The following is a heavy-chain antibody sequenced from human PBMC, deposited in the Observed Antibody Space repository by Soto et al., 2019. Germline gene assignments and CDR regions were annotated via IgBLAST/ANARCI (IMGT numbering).Heavy chain of an antibody. CDR1: GFTFSSYG. V-gene: IGHV3-30*18. CDR3: AKDPTNYYDSSGYYYWGTYFDY. J-gene: IGHJ4*02. Sequence: GGSLRLSCAASGFTFSSYGMHWVRQAPGKGLEWVAVISYDGSNKYYADYVKGRFTISRDNSKNTLYLQMNSLRAEDTAVYYCAKDPTNYYDSSGYYYWGTYFDYWGQGTLVTVSS. D-gene: IGHD3-22*01. CDR2: ISYDGSNK.